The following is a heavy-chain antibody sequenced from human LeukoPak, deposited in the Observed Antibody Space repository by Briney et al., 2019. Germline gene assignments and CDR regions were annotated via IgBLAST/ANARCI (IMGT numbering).Heavy chain of an antibody. V-gene: IGHV1-18*01. Sequence: ASVKVSCKASGYTFTSYGISWVRQAPGQGPEWMGWISAYNGNTNYAQKLQGRVTMTTDTSTSTAYMELRSLRSDDTAVYYCARNHYSNFYYYYMDVWGKGTTVTVSS. CDR3: ARNHYSNFYYYYMDV. CDR2: ISAYNGNT. J-gene: IGHJ6*03. CDR1: GYTFTSYG. D-gene: IGHD4-11*01.